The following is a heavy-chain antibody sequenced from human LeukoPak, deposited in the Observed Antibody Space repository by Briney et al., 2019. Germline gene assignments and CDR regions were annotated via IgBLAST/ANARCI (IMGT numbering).Heavy chain of an antibody. CDR2: ISGSGGST. CDR3: AKDNWYSSGIYFFDY. V-gene: IGHV3-23*01. D-gene: IGHD2-21*02. CDR1: GFTFSSYA. Sequence: GGSLRLSCAASGFTFSSYAMSWVRQAPGKGLEWVSAISGSGGSTYYADSVKGRFTISRDNSKNPLYLQMNSLRAEDTAVYYCAKDNWYSSGIYFFDYWGQGTLVTVSS. J-gene: IGHJ4*02.